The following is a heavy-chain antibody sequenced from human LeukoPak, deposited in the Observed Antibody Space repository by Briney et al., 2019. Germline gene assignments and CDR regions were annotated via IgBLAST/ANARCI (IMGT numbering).Heavy chain of an antibody. V-gene: IGHV4-34*01. CDR3: ARGRMWFGELLYSLDY. Sequence: PSETLSLTCAVYGGSFSGYYWSWIRQPPGKGLEWIGEINHSGSTNYNPSLKSRVTISVDTSKNQFSLKLSSVTAADTAVYYCARGRMWFGELLYSLDYWGQGTLVTVSS. CDR1: GGSFSGYY. CDR2: INHSGST. D-gene: IGHD3-10*01. J-gene: IGHJ4*02.